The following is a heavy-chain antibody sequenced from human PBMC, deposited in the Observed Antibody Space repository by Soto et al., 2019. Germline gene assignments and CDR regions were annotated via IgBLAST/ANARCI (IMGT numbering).Heavy chain of an antibody. D-gene: IGHD6-19*01. V-gene: IGHV5-51*01. Sequence: GESLKISCKGSGYSFTTYWSGWVRQLPGQGLEWMGVMFPVDSDTKYSPSFQGQVTMSADPSTNTAYLEWSSLKAADSAMYYCARVPDSSLGTMDVWGQGTTVTVSS. CDR1: GYSFTTYW. CDR3: ARVPDSSLGTMDV. J-gene: IGHJ6*02. CDR2: MFPVDSDT.